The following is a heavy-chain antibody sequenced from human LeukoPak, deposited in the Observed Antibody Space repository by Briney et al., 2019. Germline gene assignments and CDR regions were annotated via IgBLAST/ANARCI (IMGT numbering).Heavy chain of an antibody. CDR2: IWYDGSSK. J-gene: IGHJ4*02. V-gene: IGHV3-33*01. D-gene: IGHD3-22*01. Sequence: GRSLRLSCAASGFTFSSYGMHWVRQTPGKGLEWVAIIWYDGSSKYYADSVKGRFTISRDNSNNTLYLQMNSLRAEDTAVYYCARDQDSRIHHFFDYWGQGALVTVSS. CDR1: GFTFSSYG. CDR3: ARDQDSRIHHFFDY.